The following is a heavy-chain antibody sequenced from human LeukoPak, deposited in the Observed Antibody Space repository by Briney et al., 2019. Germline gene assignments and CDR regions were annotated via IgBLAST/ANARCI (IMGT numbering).Heavy chain of an antibody. Sequence: GGALRLSCAASGFTFSSYAMSWVRQAPGKGLEWVSAISGSGGSTYYAYSVRGRFTISRDNSKTTLYLQMNSLRAEDTAVYYCAKGIMAYSSSWFDYWGQGTLVTVSS. V-gene: IGHV3-23*01. CDR3: AKGIMAYSSSWFDY. J-gene: IGHJ4*02. CDR1: GFTFSSYA. D-gene: IGHD6-13*01. CDR2: ISGSGGST.